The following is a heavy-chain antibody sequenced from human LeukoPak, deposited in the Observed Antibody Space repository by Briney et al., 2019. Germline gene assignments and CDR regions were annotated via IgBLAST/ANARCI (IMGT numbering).Heavy chain of an antibody. Sequence: GGSLRLSCAASGFTFSTYAMSWVRQAPGKGLEWVSVISGSGRKTYYADSVKGRFTISRDSSKDTLFLQMNSLRAEDTAVYYCAKGREWELPLDYWGQGTLVTVSS. CDR2: ISGSGRKT. J-gene: IGHJ4*02. CDR3: AKGREWELPLDY. D-gene: IGHD1-26*01. V-gene: IGHV3-23*01. CDR1: GFTFSTYA.